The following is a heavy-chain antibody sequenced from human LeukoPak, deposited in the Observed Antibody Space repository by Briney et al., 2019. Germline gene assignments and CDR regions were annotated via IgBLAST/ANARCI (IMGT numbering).Heavy chain of an antibody. J-gene: IGHJ4*02. Sequence: PGGSLRLSCAASGFTFSSYGMHWVRQAPGKGLEWVAVISYDGTNKYYAESVKGRFTISRDNSKNTMYLQMNSLRAEDTAVYYCAKDHTGGSDYGDYWGQGTLATVSS. CDR3: AKDHTGGSDYGDY. D-gene: IGHD3-16*01. V-gene: IGHV3-30*18. CDR1: GFTFSSYG. CDR2: ISYDGTNK.